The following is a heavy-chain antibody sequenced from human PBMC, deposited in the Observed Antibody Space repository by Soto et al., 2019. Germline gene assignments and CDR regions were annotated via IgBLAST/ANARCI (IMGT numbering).Heavy chain of an antibody. CDR1: GFTFSNAW. CDR3: TTEGPGYCSGGSCYAIDY. CDR2: IKSKNDGGTT. D-gene: IGHD2-15*01. V-gene: IGHV3-15*01. J-gene: IGHJ4*02. Sequence: PGGSLRLSCVASGFTFSNAWMTWVRQAPGKGLEWVGRIKSKNDGGTTDYAAPVKGRFTISRDDSKNTLYLQMNSLKTEDTAVYYCTTEGPGYCSGGSCYAIDYWGKGTLVTVSS.